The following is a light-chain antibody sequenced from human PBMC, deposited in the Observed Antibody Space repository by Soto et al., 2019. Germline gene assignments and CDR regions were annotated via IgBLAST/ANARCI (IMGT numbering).Light chain of an antibody. Sequence: QLVLTQSPSASASLGASVKLTCTLSSGHSSYAIAWHQQQPEKGPRYLMKLNSDGSHSKGDGIPDRFSGSSSGTERYLTISSLQSEDEADYYCQTWSTGIRVIGGGTKLTVL. CDR1: SGHSSYA. CDR2: LNSDGSH. CDR3: QTWSTGIRV. V-gene: IGLV4-69*01. J-gene: IGLJ3*02.